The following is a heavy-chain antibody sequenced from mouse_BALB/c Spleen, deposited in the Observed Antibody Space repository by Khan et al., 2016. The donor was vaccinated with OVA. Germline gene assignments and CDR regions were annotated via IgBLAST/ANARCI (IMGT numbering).Heavy chain of an antibody. D-gene: IGHD2-14*01. V-gene: IGHV1S56*01. J-gene: IGHJ3*01. CDR3: ARGGYGGFAY. CDR2: IFPADGST. Sequence: QVQLQQSGAELVKPGASVTLSCKASGYTFTSYDINWVRQRPEQGLEWIGWIFPADGSTKYNEKFKGRATLTTDKSSSTAYMHLSRLTSEDSAVYFCARGGYGGFAYWGQGTLVTVSA. CDR1: GYTFTSYD.